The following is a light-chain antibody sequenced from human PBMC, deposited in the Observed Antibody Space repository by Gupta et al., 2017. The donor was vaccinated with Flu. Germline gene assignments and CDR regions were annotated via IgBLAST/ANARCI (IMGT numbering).Light chain of an antibody. J-gene: IGLJ3*02. V-gene: IGLV1-40*01. CDR3: QSYDTSRSAWV. Sequence: NSWTGSSYNVGEGHDVHWYQQLPGSAPKLLIYGDSRRPSGVPERFSGSKSGTSASLAITGLQADDAADYYCQSYDTSRSAWVFGGGTKLTVL. CDR2: GDS. CDR1: SYNVGEGHD.